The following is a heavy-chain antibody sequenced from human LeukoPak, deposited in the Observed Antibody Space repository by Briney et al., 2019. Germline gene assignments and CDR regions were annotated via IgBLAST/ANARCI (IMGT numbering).Heavy chain of an antibody. CDR1: GYTFTSYA. CDR3: MSYYYDSSGYPFDY. V-gene: IGHV1-18*01. D-gene: IGHD3-22*01. Sequence: ASVKVSCKASGYTFTSYAMHWVRQAPGQRLEWMGWISAYNGNTNYAQKLQGRVTMTTDTSTSTAYMELRSLRSDDTAVYYCMSYYYDSSGYPFDYWGQGTLVTVSS. CDR2: ISAYNGNT. J-gene: IGHJ4*02.